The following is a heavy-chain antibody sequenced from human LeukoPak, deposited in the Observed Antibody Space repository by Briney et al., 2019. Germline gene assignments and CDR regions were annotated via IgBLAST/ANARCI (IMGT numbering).Heavy chain of an antibody. CDR2: IYYSGST. CDR3: ARNLRFYYYYGMDV. CDR1: GGSISSYD. J-gene: IGHJ6*02. V-gene: IGHV4-59*01. Sequence: SETLSLTCTVSGGSISSYDWSWIRQPPGKGLEWIGYIYYSGSTNYNPSLKSRVTISVDTSKNQFSLKLSSVTAADTAVYYCARNLRFYYYYGMDVWGQGTTVTVSS.